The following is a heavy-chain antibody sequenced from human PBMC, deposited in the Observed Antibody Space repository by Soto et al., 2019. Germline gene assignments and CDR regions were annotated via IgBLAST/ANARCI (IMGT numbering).Heavy chain of an antibody. D-gene: IGHD3-22*01. CDR2: ISAYNGNT. J-gene: IGHJ4*02. V-gene: IGHV1-18*01. Sequence: ASVKVSCKASGYTFTSYGISWVRQAPGQGLEWMGWISAYNGNTNYAQKLQGRVTMTTDTSTSTAYMELRSLRSDDTAVYYCARAYYDSSGYYPFDYWGQGTLVTVSS. CDR3: ARAYYDSSGYYPFDY. CDR1: GYTFTSYG.